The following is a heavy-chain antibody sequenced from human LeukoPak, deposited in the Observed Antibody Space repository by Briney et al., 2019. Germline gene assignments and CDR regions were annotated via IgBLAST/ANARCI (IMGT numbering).Heavy chain of an antibody. J-gene: IGHJ4*02. CDR2: INHSGST. Sequence: PSETLSLTCAVYGGSFSGYYWSWIRQPPGKGLEWIGEINHSGSTNYNPSLKSRVTISVDTSKNQFSLKLSSVTAADTAVYYCARGLVGSEADILTGYYRYFDYWGQGTLVTVSS. V-gene: IGHV4-34*01. CDR1: GGSFSGYY. D-gene: IGHD3-9*01. CDR3: ARGLVGSEADILTGYYRYFDY.